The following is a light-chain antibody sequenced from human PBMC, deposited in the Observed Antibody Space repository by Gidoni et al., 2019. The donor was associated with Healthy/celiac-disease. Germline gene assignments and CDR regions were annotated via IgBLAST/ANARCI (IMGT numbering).Light chain of an antibody. CDR3: QQYGSSRT. V-gene: IGKV3-20*01. J-gene: IGKJ3*01. CDR2: GAS. Sequence: EIVLPQSPGTLSLSPGERATLSCRASQSVSSSYLAWYQQKPGQAPRLLIYGASSRATGIPDRFSGSGSGTDFTLTISRLEPEDFAVYYCQQYGSSRTFGPGTKVDIK. CDR1: QSVSSSY.